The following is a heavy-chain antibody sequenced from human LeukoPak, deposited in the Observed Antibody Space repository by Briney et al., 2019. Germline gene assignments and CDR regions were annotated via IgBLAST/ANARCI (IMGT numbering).Heavy chain of an antibody. D-gene: IGHD3-10*01. CDR3: ATNRSITLVRGGHGTEKNNLFDP. CDR2: IYCSGST. J-gene: IGHJ5*02. V-gene: IGHV4-39*01. Sequence: SSETLSLTCTVSGDSIFGSSYYWGWIRQPPGKGLEWIGSIYCSGSTHYNPSLKSRVTISVDTSKYQFFLRLSSVTATDTAVYYCATNRSITLVRGGHGTEKNNLFDPWGQGTVVTVSS. CDR1: GDSIFGSSYY.